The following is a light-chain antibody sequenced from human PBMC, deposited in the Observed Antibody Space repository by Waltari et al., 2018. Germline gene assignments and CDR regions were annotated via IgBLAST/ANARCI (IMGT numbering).Light chain of an antibody. J-gene: IGLJ2*01. CDR1: SNDIGSYNF. CDR3: FSYAGSNSFA. V-gene: IGLV2-23*02. Sequence: QSALTQPASVSGSPGQSITVSCIGTSNDIGSYNFVSWFQQHPGRAPKLMIYDVSERPVGVSNRVSGAKSGNSASLTISGLQAEDEADYYCFSYAGSNSFAFGGGTRVTVL. CDR2: DVS.